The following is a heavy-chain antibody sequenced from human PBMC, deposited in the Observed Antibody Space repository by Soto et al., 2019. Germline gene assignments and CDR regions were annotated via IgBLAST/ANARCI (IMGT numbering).Heavy chain of an antibody. CDR3: ARDDVLRFLEWSDTANYYYGMDV. CDR1: GFTFSSYS. J-gene: IGHJ6*02. D-gene: IGHD3-3*01. V-gene: IGHV3-21*01. Sequence: PGGSLRLSCAASGFTFSSYSMNWVRQAPGKGLEWVSSISSSSSYIYYADSVKGRFTISRDNAKNSLYLQMNSLRAEDTAVYYCARDDVLRFLEWSDTANYYYGMDVWGQGTTVTVSS. CDR2: ISSSSSYI.